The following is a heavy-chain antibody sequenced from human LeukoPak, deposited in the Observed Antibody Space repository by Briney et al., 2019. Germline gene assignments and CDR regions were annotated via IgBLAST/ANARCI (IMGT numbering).Heavy chain of an antibody. J-gene: IGHJ4*02. V-gene: IGHV5-51*01. CDR3: ARPPAYCGGDCYSDY. CDR1: GSSFTSYW. D-gene: IGHD2-21*02. Sequence: GGSLKISCKGSGSSFTSYWIGWVRQMPGKGREGMGIIYPGDSDTRYSPSFQGQFTISADKSISTAYLQWSSLKASDTAMYYCARPPAYCGGDCYSDYWGQGTLVTVSS. CDR2: IYPGDSDT.